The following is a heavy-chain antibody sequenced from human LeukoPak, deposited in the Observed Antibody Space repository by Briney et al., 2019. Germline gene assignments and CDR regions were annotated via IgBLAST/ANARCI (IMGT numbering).Heavy chain of an antibody. CDR2: IYSGGST. D-gene: IGHD4-17*01. Sequence: PGGSLRLSCAPSGFTVSSIYMSWVREAPGKGLEWVSVIYSGGSTYYADSVKGRFTISRDNSKNTLYLQMNSLRAEDTAVYYCARDRDYGDYYFDYWGQGTLVTVSS. CDR1: GFTVSSIY. J-gene: IGHJ4*02. CDR3: ARDRDYGDYYFDY. V-gene: IGHV3-66*01.